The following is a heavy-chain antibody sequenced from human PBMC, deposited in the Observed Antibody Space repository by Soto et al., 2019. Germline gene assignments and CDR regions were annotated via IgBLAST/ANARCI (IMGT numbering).Heavy chain of an antibody. CDR3: AREPATAKPEGVDF. D-gene: IGHD1-1*01. J-gene: IGHJ4*02. CDR1: GYTLSDYY. CDR2: INPNSGGT. Sequence: ASVKVSCKASGYTLSDYYIHWVRQAPGQGLEWMGWINPNSGGTKYAPKFQGGVTMTRDTSITTAYMELSRLRSGDTAVYYCAREPATAKPEGVDFWGQGTLVTVAS. V-gene: IGHV1-2*02.